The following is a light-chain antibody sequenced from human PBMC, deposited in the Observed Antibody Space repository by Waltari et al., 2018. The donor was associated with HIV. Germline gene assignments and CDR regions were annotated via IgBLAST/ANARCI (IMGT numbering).Light chain of an antibody. Sequence: QSVLTQPPSASGTPGQRVTIPCSGSSSNVGSTYVHWYQQLPGTAPKLLIYRNNQRPSGVPDRFSGSKSGTSASLAISGLRSEDEADYYCAVWDDTLSGHLVFGGGTKLTVL. CDR1: SSNVGSTY. V-gene: IGLV1-47*01. J-gene: IGLJ2*01. CDR3: AVWDDTLSGHLV. CDR2: RNN.